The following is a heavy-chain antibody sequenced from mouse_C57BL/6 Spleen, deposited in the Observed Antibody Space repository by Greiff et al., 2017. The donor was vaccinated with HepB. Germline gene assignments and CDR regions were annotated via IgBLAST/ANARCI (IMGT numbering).Heavy chain of an antibody. D-gene: IGHD1-1*01. CDR1: GYAFSSSW. Sequence: QVHVKQSGPELVKPGASVKISCKASGYAFSSSWMNWVKQRPGKGLEWIGRIYPGDGDTNYNGKFKGKATLTADKSSSTAYMQLSSLTSEDSAVYFCAREGPYYYGSSYWYFDVWGTGTTVTVSS. V-gene: IGHV1-82*01. CDR2: IYPGDGDT. CDR3: AREGPYYYGSSYWYFDV. J-gene: IGHJ1*03.